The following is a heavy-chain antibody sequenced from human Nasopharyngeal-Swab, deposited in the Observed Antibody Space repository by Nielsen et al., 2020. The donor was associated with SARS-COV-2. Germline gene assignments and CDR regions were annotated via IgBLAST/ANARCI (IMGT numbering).Heavy chain of an antibody. CDR1: GFTFSSYG. D-gene: IGHD3-10*01. V-gene: IGHV3-30*18. CDR2: ISYDGSNK. Sequence: GGSLRLSCAASGFTFSSYGMHWVRQAPGKGLEWVAVISYDGSNKYYADSVKGRFTISRDNSKNTLYLQMNSLRAEDTAVYYCAKEGGGSGIDYWGQGTLVTVSS. CDR3: AKEGGGSGIDY. J-gene: IGHJ4*02.